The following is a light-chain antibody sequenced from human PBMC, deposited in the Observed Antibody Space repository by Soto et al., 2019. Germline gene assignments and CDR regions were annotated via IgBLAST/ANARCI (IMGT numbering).Light chain of an antibody. J-gene: IGKJ5*01. Sequence: EIVLTQSPVTLSLSPGERATLSCRASQSVSGSQVAWYQQKPVEAPRLLNYGVSSRAPVLPDRFSGSGSGTDFTLSISGLEPEDFAVYFCQQYGGSPITFGQGTRLEIQ. CDR3: QQYGGSPIT. CDR1: QSVSGSQ. CDR2: GVS. V-gene: IGKV3-20*01.